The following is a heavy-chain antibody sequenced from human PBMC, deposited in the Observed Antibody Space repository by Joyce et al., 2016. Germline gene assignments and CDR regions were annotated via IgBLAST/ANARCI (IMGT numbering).Heavy chain of an antibody. D-gene: IGHD1-14*01. CDR1: GGDFSNYT. CDR2: IIAFFGAA. CDR3: ARGGTSSDHYFFYTLDV. J-gene: IGHJ6*02. V-gene: IGHV1-69*12. Sequence: QVLLVQSGAAVKRPGSSLRVSCKSSGGDFSNYTVNWVRQAPGPRLEWMGGIIAFFGAAKYAEDIQGRVTLTADQATRTAYLELSSVTSANTAVYYCARGGTSSDHYFFYTLDVWGPGTTVIVSS.